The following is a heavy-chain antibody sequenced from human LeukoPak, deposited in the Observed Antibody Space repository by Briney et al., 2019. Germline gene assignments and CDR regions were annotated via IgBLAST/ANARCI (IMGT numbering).Heavy chain of an antibody. CDR1: GFSFSSYA. V-gene: IGHV3-64*01. CDR2: ISSNGGST. Sequence: GGSLRLSCSASGFSFSSYAMHWVRQAQGKGMEYDSAISSNGGSTYYANSVKGRFTISRDISKNTLYLQMGSLRAEDMAVYYCARDRDSSGYYYVGPDYWGQGTLVTVSS. CDR3: ARDRDSSGYYYVGPDY. J-gene: IGHJ4*02. D-gene: IGHD3-22*01.